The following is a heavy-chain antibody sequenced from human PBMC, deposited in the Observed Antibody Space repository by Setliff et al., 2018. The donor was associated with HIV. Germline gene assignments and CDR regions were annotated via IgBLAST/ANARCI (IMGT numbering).Heavy chain of an antibody. D-gene: IGHD6-13*01. V-gene: IGHV3-23*01. CDR2: ISDSSALI. J-gene: IGHJ6*02. CDR1: GFTFSSYA. Sequence: PGGSLRLSCAVSGFTFSSYAMSWVRQAPGKGLEYISGISDSSALIYHADSVKGRFTISRDNSKNTLFLQMNSLRPEDTAVYYCARDCRVGWVFTYGMDVWGQGTLVTVSS. CDR3: ARDCRVGWVFTYGMDV.